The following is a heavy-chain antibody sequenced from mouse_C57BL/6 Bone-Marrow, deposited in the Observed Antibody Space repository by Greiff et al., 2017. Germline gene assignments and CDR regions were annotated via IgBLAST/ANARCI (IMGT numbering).Heavy chain of an antibody. CDR1: GYTFTDYN. V-gene: IGHV1-18*01. J-gene: IGHJ4*01. CDR2: INPNNGGT. Sequence: VQLQQSGPELVKPGASVKIPCKASGYTFTDYNMDWVKQSHGKSLEWIGDINPNNGGTIYNQKFKGKATLTVDKSSSTAYMELRSLTSEDTAVXYCARGHYGSSYGGAMDYWGQGTSVTVSS. D-gene: IGHD1-1*01. CDR3: ARGHYGSSYGGAMDY.